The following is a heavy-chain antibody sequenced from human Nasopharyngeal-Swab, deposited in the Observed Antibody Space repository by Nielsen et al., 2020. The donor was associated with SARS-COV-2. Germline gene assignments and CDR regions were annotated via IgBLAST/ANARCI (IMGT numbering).Heavy chain of an antibody. Sequence: GGSLRLSCAASGFSVSGNTYMSWVRQAPGKGLEWVANIKQDGSEKYYVDSVKGRFTISRDNAKNSLYLQMNSLRAEDTAVYYCARGPPAYYYGSGFSDAFDIWGQGTMVTVSS. CDR1: GFSVSGNTY. J-gene: IGHJ3*02. CDR2: IKQDGSEK. CDR3: ARGPPAYYYGSGFSDAFDI. D-gene: IGHD3-10*01. V-gene: IGHV3-7*04.